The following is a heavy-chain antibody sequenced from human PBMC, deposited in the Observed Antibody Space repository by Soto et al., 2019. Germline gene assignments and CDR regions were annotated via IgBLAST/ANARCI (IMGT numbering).Heavy chain of an antibody. Sequence: GGSLRLSCTASGFTFSSHWMSWVRQAPGKGLEWVAHINQDGSEKYYVDSVKGRFTISRDNAKNSLYLQMNSLRAEDTAVYYCARDHPTPGLYFDYWGQGTLVTVSS. CDR2: INQDGSEK. V-gene: IGHV3-7*04. J-gene: IGHJ4*02. CDR3: ARDHPTPGLYFDY. D-gene: IGHD2-8*02. CDR1: GFTFSSHW.